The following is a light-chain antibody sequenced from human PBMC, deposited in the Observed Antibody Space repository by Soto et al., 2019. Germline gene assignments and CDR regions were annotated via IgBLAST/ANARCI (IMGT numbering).Light chain of an antibody. CDR1: HSVSSSY. CDR3: QHYNNWPLT. CDR2: GAS. Sequence: EIVLTQSPGTLSLSPGERATLSCRASHSVSSSYLAWYQQKPGRAPRLLIYGASTRATGMPARFSGSGSGTEFTLTISSLQSEDFAVYYCQHYNNWPLTFGGGTKVDIK. J-gene: IGKJ4*01. V-gene: IGKV3-15*01.